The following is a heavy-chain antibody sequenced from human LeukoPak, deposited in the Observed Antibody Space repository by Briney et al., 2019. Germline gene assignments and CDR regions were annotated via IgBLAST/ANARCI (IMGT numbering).Heavy chain of an antibody. V-gene: IGHV1-69*04. J-gene: IGHJ6*02. CDR1: GGTFSSYA. CDR3: ARILRDSSSWYRRGYCGMDV. Sequence: GASVKVSCKASGGTFSSYAISWVRQAPGQGLEWMGRIIPILGIANYAQKFQGRVTITADKSTSTAYMELSSLRSEDTAVYYCARILRDSSSWYRRGYCGMDVWGQGTTVTVSS. CDR2: IIPILGIA. D-gene: IGHD6-13*01.